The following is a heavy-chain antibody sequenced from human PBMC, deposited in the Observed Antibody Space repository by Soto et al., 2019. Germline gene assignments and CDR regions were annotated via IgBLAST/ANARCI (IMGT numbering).Heavy chain of an antibody. D-gene: IGHD6-19*01. V-gene: IGHV3-23*01. J-gene: IGHJ4*02. CDR3: AKDSSGWYPCYFDY. CDR1: GFTFSSYA. CDR2: ISGRGGST. Sequence: EVQLLESGGGLEQPGGSLRLSCAASGFTFSSYAMSWVRQAPGKGLEWVSAISGRGGSTYYADSVKGRFTISRDNTENTVYVPMNSLRAAETDVYYCAKDSSGWYPCYFDYWGQGTLVTVSS.